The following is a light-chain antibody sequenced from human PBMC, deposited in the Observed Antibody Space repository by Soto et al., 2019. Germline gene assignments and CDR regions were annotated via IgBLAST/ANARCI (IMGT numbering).Light chain of an antibody. CDR1: SSDVGGHDY. J-gene: IGLJ1*01. V-gene: IGLV2-14*01. CDR2: EVS. CDR3: SSYTDRNSFYV. Sequence: QSVLTQPASVSGSPGQSITISCTGTSSDVGGHDYVSWYQQHPGKAPKLKIFEVSNRPSGVSNRFSGSKSGNTASLTISGLQAEDEADYYCSSYTDRNSFYVFGSGTKLTVL.